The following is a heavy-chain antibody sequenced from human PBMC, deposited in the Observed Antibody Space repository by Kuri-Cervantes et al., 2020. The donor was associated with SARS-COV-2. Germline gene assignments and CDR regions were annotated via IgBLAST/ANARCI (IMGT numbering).Heavy chain of an antibody. CDR3: ARDPNYYDSSANEGFDY. D-gene: IGHD3-22*01. V-gene: IGHV3-7*01. Sequence: ESLMISCAAAGSTFSSYWMSWVRQAPGKGLEWVANIKQDGSEKYYVESVKGRFTISRDNAKNSLYLQMNSLRAEDTAVYYCARDPNYYDSSANEGFDYWGQGTLVTVSS. CDR2: IKQDGSEK. CDR1: GSTFSSYW. J-gene: IGHJ4*02.